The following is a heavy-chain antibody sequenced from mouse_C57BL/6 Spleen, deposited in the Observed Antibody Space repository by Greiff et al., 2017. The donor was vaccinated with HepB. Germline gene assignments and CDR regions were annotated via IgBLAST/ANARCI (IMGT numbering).Heavy chain of an antibody. D-gene: IGHD2-3*01. CDR2: INPYNGGT. CDR3: ARWFHWYFDV. Sequence: VQLQQSGPELVKPGASVKVSCKASGYTFTDYYMNWVKQSHGKSLEWIGDINPYNGGTSYNQKFKGKATLTVDKSSSTAYMELRSLTSDDSAVYYCARWFHWYFDVWGTGTTVTVSS. CDR1: GYTFTDYY. V-gene: IGHV1-26*01. J-gene: IGHJ1*03.